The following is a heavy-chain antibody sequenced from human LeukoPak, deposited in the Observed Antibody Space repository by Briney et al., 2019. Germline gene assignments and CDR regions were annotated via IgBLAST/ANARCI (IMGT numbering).Heavy chain of an antibody. CDR1: GASISSYY. J-gene: IGHJ5*02. CDR3: ARGGGARIFDGWFDP. D-gene: IGHD1-26*01. Sequence: SETLSLTCTVSGASISSYYWSWIRQPAGEGLEWIGRIYTSGSTNYNPSLKSRVTMSVDTSKNQFSLKVSSVTAADTAVYYCARGGGARIFDGWFDPWGQGTLVTVSS. CDR2: IYTSGST. V-gene: IGHV4-4*07.